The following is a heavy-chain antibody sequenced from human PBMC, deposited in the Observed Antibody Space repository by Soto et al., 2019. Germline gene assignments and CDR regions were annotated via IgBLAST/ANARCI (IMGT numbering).Heavy chain of an antibody. V-gene: IGHV3-53*01. CDR2: LYDVHGT. CDR3: ATWHLREHAYDI. CDR1: GXXXXXXXY. J-gene: IGHJ3*02. D-gene: IGHD4-17*01. Sequence: LIQRGGSFRLXXXXSGXXXXXXXYLAWVRQAXXXGLEEVAALYDVHGTSYTDCVKGRFTTSGDSSRTIVYLHMNSLRHDDTAVYYCATWHLREHAYDIWGQGTAVTVSS.